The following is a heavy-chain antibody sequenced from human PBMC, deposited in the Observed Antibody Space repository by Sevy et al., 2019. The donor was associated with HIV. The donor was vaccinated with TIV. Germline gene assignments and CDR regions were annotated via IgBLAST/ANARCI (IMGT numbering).Heavy chain of an antibody. V-gene: IGHV3-30*04. CDR3: TRVRGLLGWFDS. J-gene: IGHJ5*01. CDR2: VSYDGSRT. Sequence: GGSLILSCAASGFTFSDYTIHWVRQAPGKGLEWVGVVSYDGSRTSYADSVKGRFTISRDNSKNTPFLQMNSLRAADTAIYYCTRVRGLLGWFDSWGQGTQVTVSS. D-gene: IGHD3-10*01. CDR1: GFTFSDYT.